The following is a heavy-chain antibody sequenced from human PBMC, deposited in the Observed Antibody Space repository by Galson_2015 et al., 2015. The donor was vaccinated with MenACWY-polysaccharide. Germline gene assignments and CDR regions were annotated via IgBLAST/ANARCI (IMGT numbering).Heavy chain of an antibody. CDR1: GYTFTSYD. D-gene: IGHD3-22*01. CDR2: LPPPLGHP. CDR3: ARGGKYYYDSSGCFNWFDP. Sequence: SVKVSCKASGYTFTSYDINWVRQTTGPGLAWLGWLPPPLGHPCSAPPFPGRVTMPRNTSISIAYMDLSSLRSEDTAVYYCARGGKYYYDSSGCFNWFDPWCQGTLVPVSS. V-gene: IGHV1-8*01. J-gene: IGHJ5*02.